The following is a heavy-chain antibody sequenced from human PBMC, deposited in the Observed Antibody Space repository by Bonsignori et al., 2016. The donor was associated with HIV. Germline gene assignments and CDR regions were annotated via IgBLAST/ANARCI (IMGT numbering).Heavy chain of an antibody. J-gene: IGHJ4*02. Sequence: WVRQAPGQGLEWMGWMNPNSGNTGYAQNFQGRVTMTRNTSITTAYLELSGLKPEDTALYYCTRAKTGIQYFDCWGQGTLVTVSS. V-gene: IGHV1-8*01. D-gene: IGHD3-10*01. CDR3: TRAKTGIQYFDC. CDR2: MNPNSGNT.